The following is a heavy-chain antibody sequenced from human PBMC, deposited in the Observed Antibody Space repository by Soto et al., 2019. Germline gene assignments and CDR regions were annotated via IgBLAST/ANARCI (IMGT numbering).Heavy chain of an antibody. V-gene: IGHV4-4*07. Sequence: QVQLQESGPGLVKPSETLSLTCTVSGGSMSSYYWSWIRQPAGKGLEWIGRIYASGSTDYNPSLESRVIRSIDTSKNQFSLKLSSVTAADXXXXXXXXXKTVDYYGMXVWG. CDR1: GGSMSSYY. CDR3: XXXKTVDYYGMXV. CDR2: IYASGST. J-gene: IGHJ6*02.